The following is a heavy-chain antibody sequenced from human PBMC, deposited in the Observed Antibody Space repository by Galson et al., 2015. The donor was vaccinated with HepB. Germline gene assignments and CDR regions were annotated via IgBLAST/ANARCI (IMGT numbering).Heavy chain of an antibody. CDR1: GFTFSTYG. Sequence: SLRLSCAASGFTFSTYGMHWVRQAPGKGLEWVAVIWYDGSFEYYADSVKGRFTISRDNSKNTLYLQMNSLRAEDTAVYYCARGGGNCYYYMGVWGKGTTVTVSS. V-gene: IGHV3-33*01. CDR2: IWYDGSFE. J-gene: IGHJ6*03. CDR3: ARGGGNCYYYMGV. D-gene: IGHD6-25*01.